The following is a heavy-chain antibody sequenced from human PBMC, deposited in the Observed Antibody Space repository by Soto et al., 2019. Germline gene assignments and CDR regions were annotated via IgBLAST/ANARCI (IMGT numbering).Heavy chain of an antibody. CDR3: ARGDVLTIFGVSSIGDYYGMDV. J-gene: IGHJ6*02. CDR1: GGTFSSYA. D-gene: IGHD3-3*01. V-gene: IGHV1-69*01. CDR2: IIPIFGTA. Sequence: ASVKVSGKASGGTFSSYAISWVRQAPGQGLEWMGGIIPIFGTANYAQKFQGRVTITADESTSTAYMELSSLRSEDTAVYYCARGDVLTIFGVSSIGDYYGMDVWGQGTTVTVSS.